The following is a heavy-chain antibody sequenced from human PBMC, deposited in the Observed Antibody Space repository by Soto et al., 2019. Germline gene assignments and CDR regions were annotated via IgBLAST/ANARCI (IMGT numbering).Heavy chain of an antibody. D-gene: IGHD3-22*01. CDR1: GYTFTSYG. CDR2: ISAYNGNT. Sequence: QVQLVQSGAEVKKPGASVKVSCKASGYTFTSYGISWVRQAPGQGLEWMGWISAYNGNTNYAQKLKGRVTMTTDTATRTAYMELRSLRSDDTAVYYCARDKWWNYDSSGYCIFDYWGQGTLVTVSS. J-gene: IGHJ4*02. CDR3: ARDKWWNYDSSGYCIFDY. V-gene: IGHV1-18*01.